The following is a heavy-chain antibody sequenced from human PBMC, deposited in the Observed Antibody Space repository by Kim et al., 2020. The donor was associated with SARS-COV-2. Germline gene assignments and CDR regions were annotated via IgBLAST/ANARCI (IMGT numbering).Heavy chain of an antibody. V-gene: IGHV3-30*07. CDR3: ARGVRFLEPGGDY. D-gene: IGHD3-3*01. J-gene: IGHJ4*02. Sequence: AASVKRRFTNTSDNSKNTLYLQLNSLRAEDTAGYYCARGVRFLEPGGDYWGQGTLVTVSS.